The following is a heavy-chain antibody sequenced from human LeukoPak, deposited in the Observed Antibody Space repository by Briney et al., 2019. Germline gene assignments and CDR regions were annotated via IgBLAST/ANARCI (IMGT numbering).Heavy chain of an antibody. CDR1: GGTFSSYA. J-gene: IGHJ6*03. Sequence: GSSVKVSCKASGGTFSSYAISWVRQAPGQGLEWMGGIIPIFGTANYAQKFQGRVTITADESTSTAYMELSSLRSEDTAVYYCARAGNSTYSDPFYYYYYVDVWGKGTTVTVSS. D-gene: IGHD4-11*01. CDR3: ARAGNSTYSDPFYYYYYVDV. CDR2: IIPIFGTA. V-gene: IGHV1-69*01.